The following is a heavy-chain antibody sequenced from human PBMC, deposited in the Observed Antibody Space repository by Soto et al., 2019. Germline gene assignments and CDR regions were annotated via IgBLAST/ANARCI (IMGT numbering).Heavy chain of an antibody. D-gene: IGHD4-17*01. CDR3: ARDLAATVTHPTDWFDP. V-gene: IGHV3-33*01. CDR2: IWYDGSNK. J-gene: IGHJ5*02. CDR1: GFTFSSYG. Sequence: QVQLVESGGGVVQPGRSLRLSCAASGFTFSSYGMHWVRQAPGKGLEWVAVIWYDGSNKYYADSVKGRFTISRDNSKNTLYLQMNSLRAEDTALYYCARDLAATVTHPTDWFDPWGHGTLVTVSS.